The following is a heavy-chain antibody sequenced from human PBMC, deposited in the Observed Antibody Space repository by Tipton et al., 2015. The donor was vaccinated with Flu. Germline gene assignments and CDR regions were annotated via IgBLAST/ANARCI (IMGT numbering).Heavy chain of an antibody. J-gene: IGHJ4*02. CDR3: ARHMSDGTRRAYDF. D-gene: IGHD1-26*01. CDR2: IYYSGST. V-gene: IGHV4-61*01. CDR1: GGSVTSVTYY. Sequence: TLSLTCSVSGGSVTSVTYYWGWVRQPPGKGLEWIGYIYYSGSTNYNPSLKSRVTISVDTSKNQFSLNLTSVTAADTAVFYCARHMSDGTRRAYDFWGQGTLVTVSS.